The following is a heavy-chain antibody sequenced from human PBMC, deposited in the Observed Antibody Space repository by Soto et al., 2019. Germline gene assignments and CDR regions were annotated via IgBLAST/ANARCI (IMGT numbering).Heavy chain of an antibody. CDR3: ARHGGGNYAAFDI. CDR1: GYSFTSHW. V-gene: IGHV5-51*01. CDR2: IYPGDSDT. J-gene: IGHJ3*02. D-gene: IGHD2-21*02. Sequence: EVQLVQSGAEVKKPGESLNISCRGSGYSFTSHWIGWVRQMPGKGLEWMGLIYPGDSDTRYSPSLQGQVTFSADKSISTASLQWSSLNTSDTAMYYCARHGGGNYAAFDIWGQGTMVTVSS.